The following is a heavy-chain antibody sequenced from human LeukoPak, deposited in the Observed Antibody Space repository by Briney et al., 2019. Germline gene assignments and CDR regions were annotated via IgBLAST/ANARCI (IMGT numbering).Heavy chain of an antibody. CDR3: ARDPALYCTGGSCREYYFDY. Sequence: PGGSLRLSCAVSGCTFSNYAMHWVRQAQGKGLEWVALISYDGRNKYYADSVKGRFTVSRDNAKSTLYLQMNSLRGEDTAVYYCARDPALYCTGGSCREYYFDYWGQGALVTVSS. J-gene: IGHJ4*02. D-gene: IGHD2-15*01. CDR2: ISYDGRNK. CDR1: GCTFSNYA. V-gene: IGHV3-30*04.